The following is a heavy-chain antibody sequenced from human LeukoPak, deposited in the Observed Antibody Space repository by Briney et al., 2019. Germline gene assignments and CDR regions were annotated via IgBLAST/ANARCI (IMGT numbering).Heavy chain of an antibody. J-gene: IGHJ4*02. CDR1: GGSISSYH. Sequence: SETLSLTCTVSGGSISSYHWSWIRQPPGKGLEWIGYIYYSGSTNYSPSLKSRVTISVDTSKNQLSLKLSSVTAADTAVYYCARTGSSWYRVDYWGQGTLVTVSS. CDR2: IYYSGST. V-gene: IGHV4-59*08. CDR3: ARTGSSWYRVDY. D-gene: IGHD6-13*01.